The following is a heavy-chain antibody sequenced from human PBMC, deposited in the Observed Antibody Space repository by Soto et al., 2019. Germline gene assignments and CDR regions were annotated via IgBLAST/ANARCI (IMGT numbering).Heavy chain of an antibody. Sequence: SVPCGVGDGCSSSCNGWRWVHKPTGKGLEWIGEIYHSGSTNYNPSLKSRVTISVDKSKNQFSLKLSSVTAADTAVYYCARGETVEMSTRLFDYWGQGTLVTVSS. CDR2: IYHSGST. V-gene: IGHV4-4*02. J-gene: IGHJ4*02. D-gene: IGHD2-2*01. CDR3: ARGETVEMSTRLFDY. CDR1: DGCSSSCNG.